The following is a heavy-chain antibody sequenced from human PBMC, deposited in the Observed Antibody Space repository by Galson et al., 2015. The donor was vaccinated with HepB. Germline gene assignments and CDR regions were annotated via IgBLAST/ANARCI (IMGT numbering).Heavy chain of an antibody. V-gene: IGHV3-48*01. CDR1: GFTFSSYS. Sequence: SLRLSCAASGFTFSSYSMNWVRQAPGKGLEWVSYISSSSSTIYYADSVKGRFTISRDNAKNSLYLQMNSLRAEDTAVYYCAPHRRMVAADFDYWGQGTLVTVSS. J-gene: IGHJ4*02. CDR3: APHRRMVAADFDY. D-gene: IGHD2-15*01. CDR2: ISSSSSTI.